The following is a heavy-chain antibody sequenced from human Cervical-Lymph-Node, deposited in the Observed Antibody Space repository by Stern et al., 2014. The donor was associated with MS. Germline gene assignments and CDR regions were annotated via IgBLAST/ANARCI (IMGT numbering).Heavy chain of an antibody. CDR2: ISSSSSYL. D-gene: IGHD3-16*02. Sequence: EVHLVESGGGLVKPGGSLRLSCAASGFTFSTYSMNWVRQAPGKGLECVSSISSSSSYLYYADSVKGRFTISRDNAKNSLFLHMNSLRAEDTAVYYCASRSYYYYGMDVWGQGTTVTVSS. CDR3: ASRSYYYYGMDV. V-gene: IGHV3-21*01. J-gene: IGHJ6*02. CDR1: GFTFSTYS.